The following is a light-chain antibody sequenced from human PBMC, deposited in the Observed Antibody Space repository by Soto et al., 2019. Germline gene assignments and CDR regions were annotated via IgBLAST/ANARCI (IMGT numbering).Light chain of an antibody. CDR2: GTS. V-gene: IGKV3-20*01. Sequence: MSQSPAKLSVFSGERATLSCRASQSVSTTYSGWYQQPPGQPPRLLMSGTSNRATGTPDRFSSSGSGTDFTLTISRLEPEDSAVYYCQQYGSPPITFGQGTRLEIK. J-gene: IGKJ5*01. CDR3: QQYGSPPIT. CDR1: QSVSTTY.